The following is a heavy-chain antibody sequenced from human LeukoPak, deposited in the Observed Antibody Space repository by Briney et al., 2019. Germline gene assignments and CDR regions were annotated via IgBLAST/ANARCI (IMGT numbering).Heavy chain of an antibody. CDR1: GFTFDDYG. J-gene: IGHJ3*02. CDR2: LNWNGGST. D-gene: IGHD3-16*01. CDR3: ARAHCQLRFDAFNI. Sequence: GGSLRLSCAASGFTFDDYGMSWVRQAPGKGLEWVSGLNWNGGSTGYADSVKGRVTISRDNAKNSLYLQMYSLIAKDTALYHCARAHCQLRFDAFNIWGQGTMVTVSS. V-gene: IGHV3-20*01.